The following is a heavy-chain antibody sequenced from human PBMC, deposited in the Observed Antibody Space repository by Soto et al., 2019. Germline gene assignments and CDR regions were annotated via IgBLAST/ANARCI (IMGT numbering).Heavy chain of an antibody. Sequence: ASVKVSCKASGYTFTRYDINWVRQATGQGLEWMGWMNPNSGNTGYAQKFQGRVTMTRNTSISTAYMELSSLRSEDTAVYYCARGQSGLTTYYYYYYMDVWGKGTTVTVSS. CDR3: ARGQSGLTTYYYYYYMDV. CDR1: GYTFTRYD. V-gene: IGHV1-8*01. CDR2: MNPNSGNT. J-gene: IGHJ6*03. D-gene: IGHD4-17*01.